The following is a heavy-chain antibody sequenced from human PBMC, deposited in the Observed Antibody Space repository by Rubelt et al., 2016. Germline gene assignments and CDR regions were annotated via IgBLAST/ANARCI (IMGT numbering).Heavy chain of an antibody. J-gene: IGHJ3*02. Sequence: QVQLVQSGAEVKKPGASVKVSCKASGYTFTGYYMHWVRQAPGQGLEWMGWINPNSGGTNYAQKVQGRVTMTRDTSISTAYMELSRLRSDDTAVYYCARGAGGRYFDWYDAFDIWGQGTMVTVSS. CDR1: GYTFTGYY. CDR2: INPNSGGT. CDR3: ARGAGGRYFDWYDAFDI. D-gene: IGHD3-9*01. V-gene: IGHV1-2*02.